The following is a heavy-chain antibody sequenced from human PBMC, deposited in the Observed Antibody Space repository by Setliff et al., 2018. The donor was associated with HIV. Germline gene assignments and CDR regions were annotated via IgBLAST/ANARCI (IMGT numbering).Heavy chain of an antibody. D-gene: IGHD2-21*02. J-gene: IGHJ3*02. CDR2: VSYSGRT. CDR1: GGSTTSSTYY. CDR3: VRHNPTVVTDGYDI. Sequence: SETLSLTCTVSGGSTTSSTYYWGWIRQPPGRRLEWIGSVSYSGRTYYNPSLKSRVTISIDTSKNQFSLNLSSVTAADTAVYYCVRHNPTVVTDGYDIWGQGTKVTVSS. V-gene: IGHV4-39*01.